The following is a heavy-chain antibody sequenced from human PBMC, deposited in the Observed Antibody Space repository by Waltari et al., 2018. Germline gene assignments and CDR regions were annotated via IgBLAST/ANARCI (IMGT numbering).Heavy chain of an antibody. J-gene: IGHJ3*02. D-gene: IGHD2-2*01. V-gene: IGHV3-66*03. CDR3: AREKSKGYCSSTSLDAFDI. CDR2: IYSCGST. CDR1: GFPVGSKY. Sequence: EVQLVESVGGLIQPGGSLRLSCAASGFPVGSKYISWVRPGPGKGLEWVSVIYSCGSTYYADSVKGRFTISRDNSKNTLYLQMNSLRAEDTAVYYCAREKSKGYCSSTSLDAFDICGQGTMVTVSS.